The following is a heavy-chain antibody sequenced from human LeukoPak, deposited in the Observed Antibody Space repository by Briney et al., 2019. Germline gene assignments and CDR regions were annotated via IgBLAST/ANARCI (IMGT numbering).Heavy chain of an antibody. CDR3: AKGGYYDSSGPAEYFQH. CDR2: ISSSSSYI. J-gene: IGHJ1*01. CDR1: GFTFSSYS. D-gene: IGHD3-22*01. V-gene: IGHV3-21*01. Sequence: GGSLRLSCAASGFTFSSYSMNWVRQAPGKGLEWVSSISSSSSYIYYADSVKGRFTISRDNSKNTLYLQMNSLRAEDTAVYYCAKGGYYDSSGPAEYFQHWGQGTLVTVSS.